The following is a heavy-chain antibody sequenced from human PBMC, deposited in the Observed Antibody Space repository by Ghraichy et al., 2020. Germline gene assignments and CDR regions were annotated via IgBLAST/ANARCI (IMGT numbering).Heavy chain of an antibody. Sequence: SETLSLTCAVYGGSFSGYYWSWIRQPPGKGLEWIGEINHSGSTNYNPSLKSRVTISVDTSKNQFSLKLSSVTAADTAVYYCARGRKQQLAIYYYYYYGMDVWGQGTTVTVSS. V-gene: IGHV4-34*01. CDR1: GGSFSGYY. CDR3: ARGRKQQLAIYYYYYYGMDV. J-gene: IGHJ6*02. CDR2: INHSGST. D-gene: IGHD6-13*01.